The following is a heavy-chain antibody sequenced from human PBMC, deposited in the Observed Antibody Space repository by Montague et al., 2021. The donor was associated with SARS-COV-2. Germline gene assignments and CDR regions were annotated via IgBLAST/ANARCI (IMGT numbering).Heavy chain of an antibody. CDR3: AREGGWLSRGSYYFDF. J-gene: IGHJ4*02. CDR1: GGSISSSSYY. D-gene: IGHD3-22*01. Sequence: SETLSLTCTVSGGSISSSSYYWGWIRQPPGKGLEWIGSIYYSGSTYYNLSLKSRVTISVDTSKSQFSLKLSSVTAADTAVYYCAREGGWLSRGSYYFDFWGQGTLVTVSS. V-gene: IGHV4-39*07. CDR2: IYYSGST.